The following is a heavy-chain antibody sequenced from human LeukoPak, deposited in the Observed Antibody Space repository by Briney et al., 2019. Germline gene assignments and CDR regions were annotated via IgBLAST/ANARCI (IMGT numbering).Heavy chain of an antibody. CDR1: GGSISSSSYY. J-gene: IGHJ5*02. CDR2: IYYSGST. V-gene: IGHV4-39*01. D-gene: IGHD3-3*01. CDR3: ARPPITIFGVVILNWFDP. Sequence: SETLSLTCTVSGGSISSSSYYWGWIRQPPGKGLECIGSIYYSGSTYYNPSLKSRVTISVDTSKNQFSLKLSSVTAADTAVYYCARPPITIFGVVILNWFDPWGQGTLVTVSS.